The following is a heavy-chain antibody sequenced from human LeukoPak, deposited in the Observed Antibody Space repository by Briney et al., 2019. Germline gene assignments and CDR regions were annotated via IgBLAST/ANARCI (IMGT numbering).Heavy chain of an antibody. Sequence: GASVKVSCKASGYTFTGYYMHWVRQAPGQGLEWLGWINPKSGVTKYAQKFQDKVTMTRDTSISTAYMDLSSLTSDDTAVYYCARDDCLGRKRFDYWGQGTLVTVSS. V-gene: IGHV1-2*02. CDR2: INPKSGVT. CDR1: GYTFTGYY. J-gene: IGHJ4*02. D-gene: IGHD2-21*02. CDR3: ARDDCLGRKRFDY.